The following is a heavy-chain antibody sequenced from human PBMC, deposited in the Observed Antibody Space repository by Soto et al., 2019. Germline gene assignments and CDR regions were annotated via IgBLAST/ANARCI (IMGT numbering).Heavy chain of an antibody. Sequence: QVQLVQSGAEVKKPGSSVKISCKAPGGTFSDYAISWVRQAPGQGLEWMGGIIPIYGTSNYAQKFHDRVTLSADTSTSTAYMDLSSLRPEDTAVYYCARDLGGCSAGSCRYHWFDLWGQGTLVTVSS. CDR2: IIPIYGTS. J-gene: IGHJ5*02. V-gene: IGHV1-69*06. CDR1: GGTFSDYA. CDR3: ARDLGGCSAGSCRYHWFDL. D-gene: IGHD2-15*01.